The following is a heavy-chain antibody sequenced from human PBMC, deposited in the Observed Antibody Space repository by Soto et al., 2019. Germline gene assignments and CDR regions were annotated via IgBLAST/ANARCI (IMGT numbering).Heavy chain of an antibody. Sequence: QVQLVQSGAEVKKPGSSVKVSCKARGGTFSIYGINWVRQAPGQGLEWMGGIIPVFGSANYAQRFQGRVTIIADESTSTVYMEVSRLTSEDTAVYFCARGTTEMATINYFDSWGQGTLVTVSS. CDR3: ARGTTEMATINYFDS. CDR1: GGTFSIYG. CDR2: IIPVFGSA. J-gene: IGHJ4*02. D-gene: IGHD1-1*01. V-gene: IGHV1-69*01.